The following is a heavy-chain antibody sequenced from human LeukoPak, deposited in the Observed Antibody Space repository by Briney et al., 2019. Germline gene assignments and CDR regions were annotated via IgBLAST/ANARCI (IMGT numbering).Heavy chain of an antibody. CDR3: AKGYDFWSSYPTQNWFDP. Sequence: GRSLRLSCAASGFTFSSYGMHWVRQAPGKGLEWVAVIWYDGSNKYYADSVKGRFTISRDNSKNTLYLQMNSLRAEDTAVYYCAKGYDFWSSYPTQNWFDPWGQGTLVTVSS. D-gene: IGHD3-3*01. J-gene: IGHJ5*02. CDR1: GFTFSSYG. V-gene: IGHV3-33*06. CDR2: IWYDGSNK.